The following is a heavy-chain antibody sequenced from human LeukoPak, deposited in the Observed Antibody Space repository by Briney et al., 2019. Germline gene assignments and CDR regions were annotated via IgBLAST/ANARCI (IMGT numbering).Heavy chain of an antibody. CDR3: ARVEVGATMDYFDY. D-gene: IGHD1-26*01. CDR2: IYYSGST. CDR1: GGSISSHY. J-gene: IGHJ4*02. Sequence: SETLSLTCAVSGGSISSHYWSWIRQPPGKGLEWIGYIYYSGSTNYNPSLKSRVTISVDTSKNQFSLKLSSVTAADTAVYYCARVEVGATMDYFDYWGQGSLVTVSS. V-gene: IGHV4-59*11.